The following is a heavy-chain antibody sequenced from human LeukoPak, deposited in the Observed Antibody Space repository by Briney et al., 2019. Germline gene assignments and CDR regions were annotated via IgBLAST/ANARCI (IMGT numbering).Heavy chain of an antibody. Sequence: SETVSLTCTVSGGSISSGSYYWSWIRQPAGKGLEWIGRIDTSGSTNYNPSLKGRVTISVDTSKNQFSLKLSSVTAADTAVYYCARGYSSGWYYFDYWGQGTLVTVSS. J-gene: IGHJ4*02. CDR2: IDTSGST. D-gene: IGHD6-19*01. V-gene: IGHV4-61*02. CDR1: GGSISSGSYY. CDR3: ARGYSSGWYYFDY.